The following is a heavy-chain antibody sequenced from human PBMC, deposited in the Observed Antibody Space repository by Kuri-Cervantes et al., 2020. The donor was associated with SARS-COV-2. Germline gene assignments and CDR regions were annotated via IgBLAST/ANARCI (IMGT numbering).Heavy chain of an antibody. D-gene: IGHD3/OR15-3a*01. J-gene: IGHJ6*02. CDR2: MNPNSGNT. CDR1: GGSFASDD. CDR3: ARGYVDKYHDFWMDAYYYGVDV. Sequence: ASVKVSCKASGGSFASDDINWVRQAPGQGLEWMGWMNPNSGNTGYAQKFQGRVTMTGDISINTAYMELSSLGSEDTAVYYCARGYVDKYHDFWMDAYYYGVDVWGQGTTVTVSS. V-gene: IGHV1-8*01.